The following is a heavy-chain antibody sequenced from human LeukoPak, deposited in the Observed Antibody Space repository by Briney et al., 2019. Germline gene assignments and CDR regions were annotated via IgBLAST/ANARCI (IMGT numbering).Heavy chain of an antibody. CDR1: GGSFSGYY. J-gene: IGHJ4*02. V-gene: IGHV4-34*01. Sequence: PSETLSLTCAVYGGSFSGYYWSWIRQPPGKGLEWIGEINHSGSTNYNPSLKSRVTISLDTSKNQFSLKLTSVTAADTAGYYWAREGIAAAAIDYWPQRNLVTV. CDR2: INHSGST. CDR3: AREGIAAAAIDY. D-gene: IGHD6-13*01.